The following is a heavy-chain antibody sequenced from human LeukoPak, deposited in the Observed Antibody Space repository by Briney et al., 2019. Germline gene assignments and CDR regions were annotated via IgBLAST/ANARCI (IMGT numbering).Heavy chain of an antibody. CDR3: ARDYIPPYGDPRSD. D-gene: IGHD4-17*01. Sequence: PGGPLRLSCAASGFTFSSYEMNWVRQAPGKGLEWVSYISSSGSTIYYADSVKGRFTISRDNAKNSLYLQMNSLRAEDTAVYYCARDYIPPYGDPRSDWGQGTLVTVSS. CDR2: ISSSGSTI. J-gene: IGHJ4*02. CDR1: GFTFSSYE. V-gene: IGHV3-48*03.